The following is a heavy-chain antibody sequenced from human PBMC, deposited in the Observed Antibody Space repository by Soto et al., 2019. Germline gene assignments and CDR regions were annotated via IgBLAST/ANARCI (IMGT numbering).Heavy chain of an antibody. CDR3: ARAFAARQRAFDI. D-gene: IGHD6-25*01. Sequence: PGGSLRLSCAASGFTFSSYAMHWVRQAPGKGLEWVAVISYDGSNKYYADSVKGRFTISRDNSKNTLYLQMNSLRAEDTALYYCARAFAARQRAFDIWGQGTMVTVSS. CDR1: GFTFSSYA. J-gene: IGHJ3*02. V-gene: IGHV3-30-3*01. CDR2: ISYDGSNK.